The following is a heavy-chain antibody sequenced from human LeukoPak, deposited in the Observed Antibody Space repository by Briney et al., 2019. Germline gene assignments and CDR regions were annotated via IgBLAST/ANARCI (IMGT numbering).Heavy chain of an antibody. V-gene: IGHV6-1*01. D-gene: IGHD5-12*01. CDR1: GDSVSSNTAG. CDR2: TYYRSKWYH. Sequence: SQTLSLTCAISGDSVSSNTAGWHWIRQSPSRGLEWLGRTYYRSKWYHDYAISVRSRITISSDTSKNQFPLQLNSVTPEDTAVYYCARGGTYSGYDFVPWGQGTLVTVSS. J-gene: IGHJ5*02. CDR3: ARGGTYSGYDFVP.